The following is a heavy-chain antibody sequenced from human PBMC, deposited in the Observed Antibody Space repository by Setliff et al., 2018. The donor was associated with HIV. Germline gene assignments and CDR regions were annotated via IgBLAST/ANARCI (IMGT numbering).Heavy chain of an antibody. CDR1: GDSVNNGGFF. CDR2: VYYRGST. J-gene: IGHJ4*02. D-gene: IGHD2-8*01. V-gene: IGHV4-61*08. CDR3: ARGTLNYLDY. Sequence: SETLSLTCSVTGDSVNNGGFFWNWIGQTPGKGLEWIGNVYYRGSTKYNPSLKSRVTLSVDTSKNQFDLKVNSVTAADTAVYYCARGTLNYLDYWGQGALVTVSS.